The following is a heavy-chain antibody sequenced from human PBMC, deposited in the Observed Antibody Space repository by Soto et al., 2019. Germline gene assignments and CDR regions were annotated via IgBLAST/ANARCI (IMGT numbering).Heavy chain of an antibody. D-gene: IGHD3-3*01. V-gene: IGHV4-31*03. J-gene: IGHJ6*02. Sequence: PSETLSLTCTVSGGSISSGGYYWSWIRQHPGKGLEWIGYIYCGGSTYYNPSLKSRATISGDTSKNQFSLKLRSEDTAVYYCARAAKEGYDFWSGYYVSGGGSNYYYYGMDVWGQGTTVTVSS. CDR1: GGSISSGGYY. CDR3: ARAAKEGYDFWSGYYVSGGGSNYYYYGMDV. CDR2: IYCGGST.